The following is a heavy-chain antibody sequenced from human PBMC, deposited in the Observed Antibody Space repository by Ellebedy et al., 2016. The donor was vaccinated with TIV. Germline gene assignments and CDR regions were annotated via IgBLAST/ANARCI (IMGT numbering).Heavy chain of an antibody. V-gene: IGHV1-2*02. CDR3: ARTRWDLQEHFDY. Sequence: AASVKVSCNASGYTFTGYYIHWVRQAPGQGLEWMGWIYPNSGGTNYAQKFQGRVTMTRDTSISTAYMELSRLRADDTAVYYCARTRWDLQEHFDYWGQGTLVTVSS. D-gene: IGHD1-26*01. CDR2: IYPNSGGT. CDR1: GYTFTGYY. J-gene: IGHJ4*02.